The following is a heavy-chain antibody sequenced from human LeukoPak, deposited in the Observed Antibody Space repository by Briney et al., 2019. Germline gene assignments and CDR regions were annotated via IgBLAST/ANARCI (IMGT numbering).Heavy chain of an antibody. V-gene: IGHV3-30*18. D-gene: IGHD1/OR15-1a*01. J-gene: IGHJ4*02. CDR3: AKDGTRGGFDY. Sequence: GGSLRLSCAASGFTFSSYAMSWVRQAPGKGLEWVAVISYDGSNKYYADSVKGRFTISRDNSKNTLYLQMNSLRAEDTAVYYCAKDGTRGGFDYWGQGTLVTVSS. CDR2: ISYDGSNK. CDR1: GFTFSSYA.